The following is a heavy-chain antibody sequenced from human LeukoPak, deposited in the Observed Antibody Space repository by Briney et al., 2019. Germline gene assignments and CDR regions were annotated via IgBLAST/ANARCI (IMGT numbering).Heavy chain of an antibody. CDR1: GFTFSNYW. Sequence: GGCLRLSCAASGFTFSNYWMSWVRQAPGKGLEWVASIRPDGDGDHFMDSVKGRFTISRDNAERSLFLQMNSLRADDTAVYYCARLMGGVTTYDSWGQGTLVSVSS. J-gene: IGHJ4*02. CDR2: IRPDGDGD. V-gene: IGHV3-7*01. CDR3: ARLMGGVTTYDS. D-gene: IGHD4-11*01.